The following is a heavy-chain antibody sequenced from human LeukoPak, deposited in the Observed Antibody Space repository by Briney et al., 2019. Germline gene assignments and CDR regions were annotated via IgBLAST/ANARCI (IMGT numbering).Heavy chain of an antibody. CDR1: GGTFSSYA. Sequence: GASVKVSCKASGGTFSSYAISWVRQAPGQGLEWMGGIIPIFGTANYAQKFQCRVTITADESTSTAYMELSSLRSEDTAVYSCARTARVVPALRAFSYFDLWGRGTLVTVSS. CDR2: IIPIFGTA. J-gene: IGHJ2*01. CDR3: ARTARVVPALRAFSYFDL. V-gene: IGHV1-69*13. D-gene: IGHD2-2*01.